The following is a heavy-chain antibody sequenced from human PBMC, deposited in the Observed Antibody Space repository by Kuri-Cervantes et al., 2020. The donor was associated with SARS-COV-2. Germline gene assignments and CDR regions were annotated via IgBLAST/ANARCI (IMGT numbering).Heavy chain of an antibody. Sequence: ETLSLTCTVSSASISSSSYYWDWNRQPPGKGLEWIGSIYYTGSTYYNPSLKSRVTISVDTSKNQFSLKLTSVTAADTAVYYCARRSYYDFFTGYYIPFYMDVWGKGTTVTVSS. V-gene: IGHV4-39*01. CDR1: SASISSSSYY. CDR2: IYYTGST. CDR3: ARRSYYDFFTGYYIPFYMDV. D-gene: IGHD3-9*01. J-gene: IGHJ6*03.